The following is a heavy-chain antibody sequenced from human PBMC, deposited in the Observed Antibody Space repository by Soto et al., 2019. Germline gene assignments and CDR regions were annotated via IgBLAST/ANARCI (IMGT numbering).Heavy chain of an antibody. CDR3: ANYVYDRSGPHYGAYDI. J-gene: IGHJ3*02. Sequence: GGSLRLSCAASGFTFSDSYMTWIRQTPGKRLEWVSYISGSGTYTNYADSVKGRFTISRDNAKNSLYLQMNSLRAEDTAVYYCANYVYDRSGPHYGAYDIWGQGTMVTVSS. CDR1: GFTFSDSY. V-gene: IGHV3-11*03. CDR2: ISGSGTYT. D-gene: IGHD3-22*01.